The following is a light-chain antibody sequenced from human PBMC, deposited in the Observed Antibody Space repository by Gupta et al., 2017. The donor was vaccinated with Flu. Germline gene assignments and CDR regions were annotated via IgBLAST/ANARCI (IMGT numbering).Light chain of an antibody. CDR2: EGS. CDR3: RQSVEIAFG. V-gene: IGKV2D-29*01. CDR1: QSRLHGDGKTY. Sequence: VTPGQPASISCKSSQSRLHGDGKTYLYWYLQKPGPPTHPLIYEGSKRFSGVPDRLSGSGSGTEFTLKISRVEADDVGVYYCRQSVEIAFGFGPGTKVDIK. J-gene: IGKJ3*01.